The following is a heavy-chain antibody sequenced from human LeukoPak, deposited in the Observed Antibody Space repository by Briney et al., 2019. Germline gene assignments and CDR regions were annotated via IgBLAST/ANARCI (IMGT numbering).Heavy chain of an antibody. CDR3: ATYANYGFFDY. V-gene: IGHV1-2*02. D-gene: IGHD3-10*01. Sequence: GASVKVSCKASGYTFTSYGISWVRQAPGQGLEWMGWINPNSGGANYAQKFQGRVTMTRDTSISTAYMELSRLRSDDTAVYYCATYANYGFFDYWGQGTLVTVSS. CDR1: GYTFTSYG. J-gene: IGHJ4*02. CDR2: INPNSGGA.